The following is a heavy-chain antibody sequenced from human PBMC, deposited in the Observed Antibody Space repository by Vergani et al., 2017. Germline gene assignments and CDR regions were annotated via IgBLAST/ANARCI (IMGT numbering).Heavy chain of an antibody. CDR3: ARRDGYNPYYYYGMDV. V-gene: IGHV3-64*01. CDR1: GFTFSSYA. D-gene: IGHD5-24*01. CDR2: ISSNGGST. Sequence: EVQLVESGGGLVQPGGSLRLSCAASGFTFSSYAMHWVRQAPGKGLEYVSAISSNGGSTYYANSVKGRFTISRDNSKNTLYLQMGSLRAEDMAVYYCARRDGYNPYYYYGMDVWSQGTTVTVSS. J-gene: IGHJ6*02.